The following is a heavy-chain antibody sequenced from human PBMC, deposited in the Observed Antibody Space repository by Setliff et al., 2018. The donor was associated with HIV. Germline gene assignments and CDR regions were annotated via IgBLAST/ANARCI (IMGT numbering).Heavy chain of an antibody. CDR3: ARDESGGDFYFYMDV. Sequence: GGSLRLSCDGYGFTFHDYGLTWVRQVPGKGLEWVSGINSNGESVGYADSVKGRFTISRDNAKNSLYLQMNSLRVEDTALYYCARDESGGDFYFYMDVWGKGTTVTVSS. D-gene: IGHD3-16*01. V-gene: IGHV3-20*04. J-gene: IGHJ6*03. CDR2: INSNGESV. CDR1: GFTFHDYG.